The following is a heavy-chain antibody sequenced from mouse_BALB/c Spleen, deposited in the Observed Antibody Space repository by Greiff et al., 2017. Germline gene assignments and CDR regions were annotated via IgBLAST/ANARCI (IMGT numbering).Heavy chain of an antibody. D-gene: IGHD4-1*01. CDR1: GYTFTSYW. Sequence: VQGVESGAELAKPGASVKMSCKASGYTFTSYWTHWVKQRPGQGLEWIGYINPSTGYTEYNQKFKDKATLTADKSSSTAYMQLSSLTSEDSAVYYCARHWYFDYWGKGTTLTVSS. CDR2: INPSTGYT. CDR3: ARHWYFDY. V-gene: IGHV1-7*01. J-gene: IGHJ2*01.